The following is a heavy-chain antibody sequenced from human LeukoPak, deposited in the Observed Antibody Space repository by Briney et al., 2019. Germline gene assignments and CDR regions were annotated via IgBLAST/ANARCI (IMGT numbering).Heavy chain of an antibody. D-gene: IGHD3-10*01. J-gene: IGHJ4*02. CDR2: IKEDGSEI. CDR1: GFNFSTYW. CDR3: VTDQTGRHPYFFDY. V-gene: IGHV3-7*01. Sequence: GGSLRLSCAASGFNFSTYWMTWVRQVPGKGLEWVANIKEDGSEIYYVDAVKGRFSIDNAKTSLYLQMNNLSVADTAVYYCVTDQTGRHPYFFDYWGQGTLVTVSS.